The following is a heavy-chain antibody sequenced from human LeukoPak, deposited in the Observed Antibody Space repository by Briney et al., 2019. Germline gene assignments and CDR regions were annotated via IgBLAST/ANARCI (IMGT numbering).Heavy chain of an antibody. CDR3: AKDLNGGEYRPIAGY. V-gene: IGHV3-30*02. D-gene: IGHD2-21*01. J-gene: IGHJ4*02. Sequence: DSVKGRFTISRDNSKNTLYLQMNSLRAEDTAVYYCAKDLNGGEYRPIAGYWGQGTLVTVSS.